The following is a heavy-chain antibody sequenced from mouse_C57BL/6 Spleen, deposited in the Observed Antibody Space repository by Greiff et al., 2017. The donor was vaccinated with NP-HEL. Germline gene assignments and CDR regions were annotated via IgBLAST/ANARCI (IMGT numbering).Heavy chain of an antibody. CDR1: GYAFSSSW. CDR3: ARDYGSSRGDY. Sequence: VQLQQSGPELVKPGASVKISCKASGYAFSSSWMNWVKQRPGKGLEWIGRIYPGDGDTNYNGKFKGKATLTADKSSSTAYMQLSSLTSEDSAVYFCARDYGSSRGDYWGQGTTLTVSS. V-gene: IGHV1-82*01. D-gene: IGHD1-1*01. CDR2: IYPGDGDT. J-gene: IGHJ2*01.